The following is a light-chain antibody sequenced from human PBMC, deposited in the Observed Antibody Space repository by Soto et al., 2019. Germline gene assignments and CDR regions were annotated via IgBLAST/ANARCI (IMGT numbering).Light chain of an antibody. V-gene: IGKV1-5*03. J-gene: IGKJ4*01. Sequence: DIQMTQSPSTLSASVGGRVTITCRASQSVSSWLAWYQQRPGNAPNLLIYKASSLESGVPSRFSGSGSGTEFTLTVSSLQPDDFATYYCQQYESYPLTFGGGTKVDIK. CDR2: KAS. CDR3: QQYESYPLT. CDR1: QSVSSW.